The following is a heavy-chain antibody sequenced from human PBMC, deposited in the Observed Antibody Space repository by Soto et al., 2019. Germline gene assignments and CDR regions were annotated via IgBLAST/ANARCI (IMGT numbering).Heavy chain of an antibody. Sequence: AGGSLRLSCAASGFTFSSYGMHWVRQAPGKGLEWVAVISYDGSNKYYADSVEGRFTISRDNSKNTLYLQMNSLRAEDTAVYYCAKAMVRGVMSGGMDVWGQGTTVTVSS. CDR3: AKAMVRGVMSGGMDV. J-gene: IGHJ6*02. CDR2: ISYDGSNK. CDR1: GFTFSSYG. D-gene: IGHD3-10*01. V-gene: IGHV3-30*18.